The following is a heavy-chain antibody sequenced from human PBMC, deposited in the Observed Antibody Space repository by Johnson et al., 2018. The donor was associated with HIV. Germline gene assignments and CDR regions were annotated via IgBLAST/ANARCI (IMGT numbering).Heavy chain of an antibody. V-gene: IGHV3-NL1*01. J-gene: IGHJ3*02. D-gene: IGHD1-7*01. Sequence: VQLVESGGGVVQPGGSLRLSCAASGFTFDDYAMHWVRQAPGKGLEWVSRINSDGSSTSYADSVKGRFTISRDNSKNTLYLQMNSLRAEDTAVYYCARGVRKFSWNYLAFDIWGQGTMVTVSS. CDR2: INSDGSST. CDR3: ARGVRKFSWNYLAFDI. CDR1: GFTFDDYA.